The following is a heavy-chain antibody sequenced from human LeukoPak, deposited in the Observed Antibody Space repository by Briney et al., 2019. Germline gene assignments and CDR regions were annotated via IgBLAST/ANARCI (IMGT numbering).Heavy chain of an antibody. CDR1: GGSISSYY. J-gene: IGHJ2*01. Sequence: SETLSLTCTVSGGSISSYYWSWIRQPPGKGLVWIGYIYYSGNTNYNPSLKSRVTISVDTSKNQFSLKLSSVTAADTAVYYCARGLYSGSAYWYFDLWGRGTLVTVSS. D-gene: IGHD1-26*01. V-gene: IGHV4-59*01. CDR2: IYYSGNT. CDR3: ARGLYSGSAYWYFDL.